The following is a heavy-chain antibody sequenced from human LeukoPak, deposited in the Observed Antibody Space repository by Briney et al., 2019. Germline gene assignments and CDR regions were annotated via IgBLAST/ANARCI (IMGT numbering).Heavy chain of an antibody. D-gene: IGHD6-25*01. J-gene: IGHJ5*02. CDR3: ARAPRRHWFDP. CDR2: INHSGST. V-gene: IGHV4-34*01. CDR1: GGSFSGYY. Sequence: PSETLSLTCAVYGGSFSGYYWSGIRQPPGKGLEWIGEINHSGSTNYNPSLKSRVTISVDTSKNQFSLKLSSVTAADTAVYYCARAPRRHWFDPWGQGTLVTVSS.